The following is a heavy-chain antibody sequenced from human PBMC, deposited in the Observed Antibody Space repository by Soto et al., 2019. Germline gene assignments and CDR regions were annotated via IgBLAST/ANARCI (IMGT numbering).Heavy chain of an antibody. CDR1: GYSFTGNS. CDR3: ARDDSSGWTPDFAY. CDR2: ISPNNGDT. Sequence: SVKVSCKASGYSFTGNSMHWAQQAPGQGLEWMGWISPNNGDTNYAQKLQGRVTMTTDTSTSTAYMELRSLRSDDTAVYYCARDDSSGWTPDFAYWGQGTLVTVSS. V-gene: IGHV1-18*04. D-gene: IGHD6-19*01. J-gene: IGHJ4*02.